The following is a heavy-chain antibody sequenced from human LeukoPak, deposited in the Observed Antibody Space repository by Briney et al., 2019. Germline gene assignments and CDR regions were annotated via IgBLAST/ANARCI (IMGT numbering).Heavy chain of an antibody. CDR2: IYPGDSDT. V-gene: IGHV5-51*01. CDR3: ARHVVSGYSYGHDAFDI. CDR1: GYSLTSYW. J-gene: IGHJ3*02. D-gene: IGHD5-18*01. Sequence: GESLKISCKGSGYSLTSYWIGWVRQMPGKGLEWMGIIYPGDSDTRYSPSFQGQVTISADKSISTAYLQWSSLKASDTAMYYCARHVVSGYSYGHDAFDIWGQGTMVTVSS.